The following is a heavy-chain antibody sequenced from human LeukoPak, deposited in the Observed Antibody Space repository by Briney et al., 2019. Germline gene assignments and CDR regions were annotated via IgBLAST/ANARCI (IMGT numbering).Heavy chain of an antibody. V-gene: IGHV4-39*07. CDR3: ARERLITGTTPYNWFDP. D-gene: IGHD1-7*01. Sequence: PSETLSLTCTVSGGSISSSSYYWGWIRQPPGKGLEWIGSIYYSGSTYYNPSLKGRVTISVDTSKNQFSLKLSSVTAADTAVYYCARERLITGTTPYNWFDPWGQGTLVTVSS. CDR2: IYYSGST. CDR1: GGSISSSSYY. J-gene: IGHJ5*02.